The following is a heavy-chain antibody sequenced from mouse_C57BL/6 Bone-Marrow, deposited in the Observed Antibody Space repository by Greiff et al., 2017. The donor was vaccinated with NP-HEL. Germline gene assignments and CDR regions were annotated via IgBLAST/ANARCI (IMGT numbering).Heavy chain of an antibody. V-gene: IGHV1-85*01. CDR2: LYPRDGST. J-gene: IGHJ3*01. CDR1: GYTFTSYD. D-gene: IGHD2-10*02. CDR3: ARSGYGNYSFAWFAY. Sequence: VMLVESGPELVKPGASVKLSCKASGYTFTSYDINWVKQRPGQGLEWIGWLYPRDGSTKYNEKFQGKATLTVDTSSSTAYMELHSLTSEDSAVYFCARSGYGNYSFAWFAYWGQGTLVTVSA.